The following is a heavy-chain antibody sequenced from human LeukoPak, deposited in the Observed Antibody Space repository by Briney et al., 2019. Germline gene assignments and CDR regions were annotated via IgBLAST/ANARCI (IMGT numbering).Heavy chain of an antibody. D-gene: IGHD5-18*01. CDR2: IKRDGSEK. CDR3: VPSEGGRGYSFGHDAFDI. J-gene: IGHJ3*02. V-gene: IGHV3-7*05. CDR1: GFTFSNYW. Sequence: SGGSLRLSCAASGFTFSNYWMSWVRQAPGKGLEWVANIKRDGSEKYYVDSVKGRFTIPRDNAKNSLYLQMNSLRAEDTAVYYCVPSEGGRGYSFGHDAFDIWGQGTMVTVSS.